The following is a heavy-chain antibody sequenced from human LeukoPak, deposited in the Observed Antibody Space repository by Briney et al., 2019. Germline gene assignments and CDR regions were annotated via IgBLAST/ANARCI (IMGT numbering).Heavy chain of an antibody. CDR2: ITSSSTV. CDR3: ARDYCSGPKCYFIDY. J-gene: IGHJ4*02. D-gene: IGHD2-15*01. CDR1: GFTFSNYS. Sequence: PGGSLRLSSAASGFTFSNYSMNWVRQAPGKGLEWVSYITSSSTVYYAGSVKGRFTISRDNAKNSLFLQMNSLRAEDTAVYYCARDYCSGPKCYFIDYWGQGALVTVSS. V-gene: IGHV3-48*04.